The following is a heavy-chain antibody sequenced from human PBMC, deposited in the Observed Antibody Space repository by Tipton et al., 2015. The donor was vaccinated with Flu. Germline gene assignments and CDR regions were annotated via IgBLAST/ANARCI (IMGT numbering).Heavy chain of an antibody. D-gene: IGHD5-12*01. CDR3: ARPRGYSGYDYVY. CDR1: GFTFSHYW. CDR2: INQDGSEK. Sequence: SLRLSCATSGFTFSHYWMNWVRQAPGKGPEWVANINQDGSEKHYVESVKGRFTLSRDNAKSSLYLQMNSLRAEDTAVYYCARPRGYSGYDYVYWGPGTLVTVSS. J-gene: IGHJ4*02. V-gene: IGHV3-7*01.